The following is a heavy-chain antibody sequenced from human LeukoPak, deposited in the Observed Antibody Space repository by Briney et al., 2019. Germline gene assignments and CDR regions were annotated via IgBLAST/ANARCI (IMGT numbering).Heavy chain of an antibody. CDR2: IKQDGSEK. V-gene: IGHV3-7*01. J-gene: IGHJ4*02. Sequence: GGSLSPSFASSGFIFSCYWMSWVRPAPGKGVGWVANIKQDGSEKYHADSVKGSFTITRDNAKSSLSMHMNRLRAEDTAVYYCARDRGECTNGVCYYHDFDYWGQGTLVTVSS. D-gene: IGHD2-8*01. CDR1: GFIFSCYW. CDR3: ARDRGECTNGVCYYHDFDY.